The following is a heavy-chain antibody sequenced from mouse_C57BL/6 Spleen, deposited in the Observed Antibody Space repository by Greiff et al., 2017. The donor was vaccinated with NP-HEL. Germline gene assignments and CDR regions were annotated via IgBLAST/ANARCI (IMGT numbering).Heavy chain of an antibody. CDR2: ISDGGSYT. CDR1: GFTFSSYA. V-gene: IGHV5-4*01. D-gene: IGHD2-4*01. CDR3: ARDDYEDAMDY. J-gene: IGHJ4*01. Sequence: DVKLVESGGGLVKPGGSLKLSCAASGFTFSSYAMSWVRQTPEKRLEWVATISDGGSYTYYPDNVKGRFTISRDNAKNNLYLQMSHLKSEDTAMYYCARDDYEDAMDYWGQGTSVTVSS.